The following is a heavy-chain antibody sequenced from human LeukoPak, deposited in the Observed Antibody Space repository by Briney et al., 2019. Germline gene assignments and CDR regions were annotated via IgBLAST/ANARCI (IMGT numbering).Heavy chain of an antibody. V-gene: IGHV3-21*01. J-gene: IGHJ4*02. CDR1: GFTFSIHS. CDR2: ISSSRSYI. D-gene: IGHD5-24*01. Sequence: GGSLRLSCAASGFTFSIHSMNWARQAPGKGLVGVSSISSSRSYIHYADSVKGRFTISRDNAKNSLYLQMNSLRAEDTAVYYCASEMATTDYFDYWGQGTLVTVSS. CDR3: ASEMATTDYFDY.